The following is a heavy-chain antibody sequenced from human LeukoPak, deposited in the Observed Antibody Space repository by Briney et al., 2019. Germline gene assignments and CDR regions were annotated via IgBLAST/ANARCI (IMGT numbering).Heavy chain of an antibody. CDR3: ARDLAAAGTTDY. J-gene: IGHJ4*02. D-gene: IGHD6-13*01. V-gene: IGHV4-59*12. CDR2: IFHTGSGST. CDR1: GGSISPYY. Sequence: SETLSLTCTVSGGSISPYYWSWIRQPPGKGLEWIGYIFHTGSGSTSHNPSLKSRVTISVDTSKNQFSLNLNSVTAADTAVYYCARDLAAAGTTDYWGQGTLVTVSS.